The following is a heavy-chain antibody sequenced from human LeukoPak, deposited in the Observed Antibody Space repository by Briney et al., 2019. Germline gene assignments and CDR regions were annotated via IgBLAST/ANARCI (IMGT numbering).Heavy chain of an antibody. V-gene: IGHV5-51*01. J-gene: IGHJ4*02. CDR1: GYSFANYW. CDR2: IYPGDSDT. Sequence: GESLKISCKGSGYSFANYWIGWVRQMPGRGREWMGIIYPGDSDTRYGPAFQGQVTISADKSINTAYLQWSSLKASDTAIYYCARRPRVWGGGAYHHFDYWGQEGTLVIVSS. D-gene: IGHD2-21*01. CDR3: ARRPRVWGGGAYHHFDY.